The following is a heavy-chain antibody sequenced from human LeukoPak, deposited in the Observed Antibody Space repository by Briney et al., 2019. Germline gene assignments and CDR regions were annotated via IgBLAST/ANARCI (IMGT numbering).Heavy chain of an antibody. CDR3: ARYLSYDGVFDY. D-gene: IGHD5-12*01. CDR1: GYSFTNHW. V-gene: IGHV5-51*01. J-gene: IGHJ4*02. CDR2: IYPGDSDT. Sequence: NHGESLKISCKGSGYSFTNHWIGWVRQMPGKGLEWMGIIYPGDSDTRYSPSFQGQVTISADKSISMAYLQWSSLKASDTAMYYCARYLSYDGVFDYWGQGALVTVSS.